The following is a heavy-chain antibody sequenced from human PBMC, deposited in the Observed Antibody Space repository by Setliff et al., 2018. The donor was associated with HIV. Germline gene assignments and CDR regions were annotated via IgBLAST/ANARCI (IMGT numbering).Heavy chain of an antibody. J-gene: IGHJ3*01. D-gene: IGHD2-8*01. CDR3: ATKVYCTNGVCLDAFDL. CDR2: INPNSGGT. CDR1: GGTFTDYY. Sequence: SVKVSCKPSGGTFTDYYMHWVRQAPGQGLEWMGRINPNSGGTNHAQKFQGRVTMTRDTSSSTAYMELSRLRSDDTAVYYCATKVYCTNGVCLDAFDLWGQGTMVTVSS. V-gene: IGHV1-2*06.